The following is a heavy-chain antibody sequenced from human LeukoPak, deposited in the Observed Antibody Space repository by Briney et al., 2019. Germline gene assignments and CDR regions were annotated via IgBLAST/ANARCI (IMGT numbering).Heavy chain of an antibody. CDR3: AKYYGFWSGYYDI. CDR2: IYTSGST. CDR1: GVSLSIYY. D-gene: IGHD3-3*01. J-gene: IGHJ3*02. V-gene: IGHV4-4*07. Sequence: SETPSLTCTVSGVSLSIYYWSWLRQPAGKGLEWIGRIYTSGSTNYNPSLKRRDPISIDTSKNQFSLKSRSVTAADTAVYYCAKYYGFWSGYYDIWGQGTMVTVSS.